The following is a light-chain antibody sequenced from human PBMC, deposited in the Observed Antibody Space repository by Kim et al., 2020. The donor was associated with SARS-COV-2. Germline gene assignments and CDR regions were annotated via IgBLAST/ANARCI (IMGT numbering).Light chain of an antibody. J-gene: IGLJ2*01. CDR1: SGYSSYA. Sequence: VKLTCTLSSGYSSYAIAWHQQQPDKGPRYLMKLNSDGSHSKGDGIPDRFSGSSSGAERYLTISSLQSEDEADYYCQTWGTGIPVVFGGGTQLTVL. CDR2: LNSDGSH. CDR3: QTWGTGIPVV. V-gene: IGLV4-69*01.